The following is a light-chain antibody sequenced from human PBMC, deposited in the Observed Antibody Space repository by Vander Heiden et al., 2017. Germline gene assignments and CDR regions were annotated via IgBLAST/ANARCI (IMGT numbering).Light chain of an antibody. CDR3: QSYDSSLFWV. CDR1: RSNIGAGYD. Sequence: QSVLTQPPSVSGAPGQRVTISCTGRRSNIGAGYDVHWYHQLPGTAPKLLIYGKNNRPSGVSDRFSGSKSGTSASLAITGLQADDEADYYCQSYDSSLFWVFGGGTKLTVL. J-gene: IGLJ3*02. CDR2: GKN. V-gene: IGLV1-40*01.